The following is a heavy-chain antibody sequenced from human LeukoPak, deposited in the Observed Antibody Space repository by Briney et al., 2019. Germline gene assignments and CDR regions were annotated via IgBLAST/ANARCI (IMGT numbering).Heavy chain of an antibody. Sequence: SETLSLTCTVSGGSISSGSYYWSWIRQPAGKGLEWIGRIYTSGSTNYNPSLKSRVTISVDTSKNQFSLKLSSVTAADTAVYYCARVRGRLAAAGTSPFDYWGQGTLVTVSS. CDR1: GGSISSGSYY. D-gene: IGHD6-13*01. V-gene: IGHV4-61*02. CDR3: ARVRGRLAAAGTSPFDY. CDR2: IYTSGST. J-gene: IGHJ4*02.